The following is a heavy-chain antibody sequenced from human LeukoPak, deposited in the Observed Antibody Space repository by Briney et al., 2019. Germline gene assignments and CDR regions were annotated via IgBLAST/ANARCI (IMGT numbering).Heavy chain of an antibody. D-gene: IGHD3-22*01. J-gene: IGHJ5*02. V-gene: IGHV4-61*01. CDR3: AREDSGYHNWFDP. CDR1: GGSVSSGSSY. CDR2: IYYSGST. Sequence: TLSLTCTVSGGSVSSGSSYWSWLRQPPGTGLEWIGYIYYSGSTNYNPSLKSRVTISVDTSKNQFSLKLSSVTAADTAVYYCAREDSGYHNWFDPWGQGTLVTVSS.